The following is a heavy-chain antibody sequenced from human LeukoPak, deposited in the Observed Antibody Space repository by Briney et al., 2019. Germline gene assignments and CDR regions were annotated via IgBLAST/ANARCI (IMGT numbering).Heavy chain of an antibody. J-gene: IGHJ6*03. CDR2: IYTSEST. CDR3: ARHGIGYYYMDV. D-gene: IGHD1-26*01. V-gene: IGHV4-4*09. CDR1: GGSISSYY. Sequence: SETLSLTCTVSGGSISSYYWSWIRQPPGKGLEWIGYIYTSESTNYNPSLKSRVTISVDTSKNQFSLKLSSVTAADTAVYYCARHGIGYYYMDVWGKGTTVTVSS.